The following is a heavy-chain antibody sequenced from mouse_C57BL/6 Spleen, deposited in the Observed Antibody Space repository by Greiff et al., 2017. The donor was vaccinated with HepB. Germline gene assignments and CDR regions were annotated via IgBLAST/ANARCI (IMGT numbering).Heavy chain of an antibody. CDR3: ARRENTTGSMDY. V-gene: IGHV5-17*01. Sequence: EVQGVESGGGLVKPGGSLKLSCAASGFTFSDYGMHWVRQAPEKGLEWVAYISSGSSNIYYADTVKGRCTICRDNAKNTLFLQMTSLRSEDTAMYYCARRENTTGSMDYRCQGASVTVSS. CDR2: ISSGSSNI. CDR1: GFTFSDYG. D-gene: IGHD2-12*01. J-gene: IGHJ4*01.